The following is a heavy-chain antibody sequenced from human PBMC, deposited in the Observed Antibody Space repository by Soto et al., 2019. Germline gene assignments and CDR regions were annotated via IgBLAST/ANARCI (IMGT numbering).Heavy chain of an antibody. D-gene: IGHD2-21*01. CDR2: ISYTSSTI. Sequence: EVQLVESGGGLAQPGGSLRLSCAASGFTFSTYSMNWVRQAPGKGLEWVSYISYTSSTIYYADSVKGRFTISRDNAKNSLFLQMHSLGDEDTAVYYCARDNGLAGSFDPWGQGTLVTVSS. J-gene: IGHJ5*02. CDR3: ARDNGLAGSFDP. V-gene: IGHV3-48*02. CDR1: GFTFSTYS.